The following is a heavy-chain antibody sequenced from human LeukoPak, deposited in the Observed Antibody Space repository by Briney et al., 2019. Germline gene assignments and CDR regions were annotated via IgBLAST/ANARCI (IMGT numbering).Heavy chain of an antibody. Sequence: PSETLSLTCAVYGGSFSGYYWSWIRQPPGKGLEWIGEINHSGSTNYNPSLKSRVTISVDTSKNQFSLKLSSVTAADTAVYYCAGLIRPGWFDPWGQGTLVTVSS. CDR2: INHSGST. CDR1: GGSFSGYY. D-gene: IGHD1-14*01. CDR3: AGLIRPGWFDP. J-gene: IGHJ5*02. V-gene: IGHV4-34*01.